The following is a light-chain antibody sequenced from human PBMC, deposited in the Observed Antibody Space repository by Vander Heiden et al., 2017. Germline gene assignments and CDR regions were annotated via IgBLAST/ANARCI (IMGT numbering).Light chain of an antibody. CDR2: DVI. V-gene: IGLV2-14*01. CDR3: SSYTSSSISWV. Sequence: QSALTQPASVSGSPGQSITISCTGTSSDVGGYNYVSWYQQHPGKAPKLIIYDVINRPPGVSNRFSASKSGNTASLTISGLQAEDEADYYCSSYTSSSISWVFGGGTKLTVL. CDR1: SSDVGGYNY. J-gene: IGLJ3*02.